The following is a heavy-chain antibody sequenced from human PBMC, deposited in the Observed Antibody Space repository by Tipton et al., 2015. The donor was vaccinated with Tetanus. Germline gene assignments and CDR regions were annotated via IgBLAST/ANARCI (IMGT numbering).Heavy chain of an antibody. CDR1: GFTFTNYV. J-gene: IGHJ6*02. CDR2: INLDGSRE. CDR3: AKDLVWGVNYYYYGMDV. V-gene: IGHV3-7*03. D-gene: IGHD3-16*01. Sequence: SLRLSCAASGFTFTNYVMTWVRQAPGKGLEWVANINLDGSREDYVDSVKGRFTISRDNAKNSLYLQMNSLRAEDTALYYCAKDLVWGVNYYYYGMDVWGQGTTVTVSS.